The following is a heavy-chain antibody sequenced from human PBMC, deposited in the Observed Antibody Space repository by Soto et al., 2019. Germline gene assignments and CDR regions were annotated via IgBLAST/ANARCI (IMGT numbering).Heavy chain of an antibody. CDR1: GYNLASQW. CDR2: IYPSDSDT. V-gene: IGHV5-51*01. Sequence: GESLKISCKVSGYNLASQWIGWVRQKPGKGLEWMGIIYPSDSDTRYRPSFQGQVIISADKSISAAYLQWSSLKASDTAIYYCARAHFQDGSRWYMVDYWGQGNLVTVSS. J-gene: IGHJ4*02. D-gene: IGHD6-13*01. CDR3: ARAHFQDGSRWYMVDY.